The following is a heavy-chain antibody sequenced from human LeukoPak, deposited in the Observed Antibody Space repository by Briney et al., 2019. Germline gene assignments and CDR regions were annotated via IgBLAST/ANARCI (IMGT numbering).Heavy chain of an antibody. Sequence: GGSLRLSCVASGFTFSNSAMSWVRQAPGKGLEWVSAISGSGGATYYADSVKGRFTISRDNSKNTLYLQMNSLRAEDTAVYYCAKILVVAAMKHDAFDIWGQGTMVTVSS. V-gene: IGHV3-23*01. CDR3: AKILVVAAMKHDAFDI. J-gene: IGHJ3*02. CDR2: ISGSGGAT. D-gene: IGHD2-15*01. CDR1: GFTFSNSA.